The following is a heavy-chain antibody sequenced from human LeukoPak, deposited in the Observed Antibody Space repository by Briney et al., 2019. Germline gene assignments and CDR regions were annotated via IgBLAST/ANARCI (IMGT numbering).Heavy chain of an antibody. D-gene: IGHD5-12*01. V-gene: IGHV4-59*01. CDR1: GGSISNYF. J-gene: IGHJ3*02. CDR3: AHIEEDVGAFDI. CDR2: IYDSGST. Sequence: KPSETLSLTCTVSGGSISNYFWSWIRQPPGKGLEWIGYIYDSGSTNYNPSLKSRVTISLDTSKNQFSLKLRSVNVADTAVYYCAHIEEDVGAFDIWGQGTIVTVSS.